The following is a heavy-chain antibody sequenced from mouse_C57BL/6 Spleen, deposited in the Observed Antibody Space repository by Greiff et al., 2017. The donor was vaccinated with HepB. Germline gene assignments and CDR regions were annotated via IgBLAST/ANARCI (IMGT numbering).Heavy chain of an antibody. CDR1: GYTFTSYW. CDR3: AREDYGSSLDYYAMDY. V-gene: IGHV1-50*01. J-gene: IGHJ4*01. Sequence: VQLQQPGAELVKPGASVKLSCKASGYTFTSYWMQWVKQRPGQGLEWIGEIDPSDSYTNYNQKFKGKATLTVDTSSSTAYMQLSSLTSEDSAVYYCAREDYGSSLDYYAMDYWGQGTSVTVSS. D-gene: IGHD1-1*01. CDR2: IDPSDSYT.